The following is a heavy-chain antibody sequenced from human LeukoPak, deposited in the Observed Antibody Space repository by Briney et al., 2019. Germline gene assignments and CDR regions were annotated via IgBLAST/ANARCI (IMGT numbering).Heavy chain of an antibody. CDR2: MNPNSGNT. CDR3: ARGRPDYGGFDP. D-gene: IGHD4-17*01. V-gene: IGHV1-8*01. Sequence: GASVKVSCKASGYTFTSYDINWVRQATGQGLEWMGWMNPNSGNTGYAQKFQGRVTMTRNTSISTAYMELSSLRSEDTAVYYCARGRPDYGGFDPWGQGTLVTVSS. J-gene: IGHJ5*02. CDR1: GYTFTSYD.